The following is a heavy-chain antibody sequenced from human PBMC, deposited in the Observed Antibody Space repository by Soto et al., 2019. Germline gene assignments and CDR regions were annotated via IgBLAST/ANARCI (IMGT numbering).Heavy chain of an antibody. CDR2: ISGSGGST. D-gene: IGHD2-2*01. CDR3: AKGPSHSFYQPHFDP. J-gene: IGHJ5*02. Sequence: EVQLLESGGGLVQPGGSLRLSCAASGFTFSSYAKSWVRQAPGKGLEWVSAISGSGGSTYYADSVKGRFTISRDNSKNTLYLQMNSLRAEDTAVYYCAKGPSHSFYQPHFDPWGRGTLVTVSS. V-gene: IGHV3-23*01. CDR1: GFTFSSYA.